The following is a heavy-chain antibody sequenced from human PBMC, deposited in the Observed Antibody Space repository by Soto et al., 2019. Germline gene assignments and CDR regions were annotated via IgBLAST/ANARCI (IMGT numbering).Heavy chain of an antibody. J-gene: IGHJ6*02. V-gene: IGHV3-30*18. CDR1: GFTFSSYG. CDR3: AKGGDYAYFGMDV. Sequence: GGSLRLSRAASGFTFSSYGMHWVRQAPGKGLEWVAVISYDGSNKYYADSVKGRFTISRDNSKNTLYLQMNSLRAEDTAVYYCAKGGDYAYFGMDVWGQGTTVTVSS. CDR2: ISYDGSNK.